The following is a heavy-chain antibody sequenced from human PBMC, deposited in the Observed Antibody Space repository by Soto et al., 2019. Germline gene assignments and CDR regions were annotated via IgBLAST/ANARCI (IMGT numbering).Heavy chain of an antibody. Sequence: QVQLQESGPGLVKPSQTLSLTCTVSGVSISSGNYYWSWIRQHPGKGLEWIGYIYYSGTTYYNPSIKTRVTLSLDTSKNQFSLKLSSVTAADTAVYYCVREIEYYGSGSHEFDPWGQGTLVTVSS. J-gene: IGHJ5*02. CDR3: VREIEYYGSGSHEFDP. CDR1: GVSISSGNYY. D-gene: IGHD3-10*01. CDR2: IYYSGTT. V-gene: IGHV4-31*03.